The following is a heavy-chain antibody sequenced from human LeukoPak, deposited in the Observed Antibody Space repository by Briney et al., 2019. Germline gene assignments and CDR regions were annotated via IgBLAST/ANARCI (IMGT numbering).Heavy chain of an antibody. CDR3: AREIVVVPSAMGFDT. J-gene: IGHJ5*02. CDR1: GYSFTTYY. D-gene: IGHD2-2*01. Sequence: ASVRVSCKASGYSFTTYYIHWVRQAPGQGLEWMGVINPSGGSTSFAQKFQARLTMTRDTSTSTVYMELSGLSSEDTAVYYCAREIVVVPSAMGFDTWGQGTLVTVSS. V-gene: IGHV1-46*01. CDR2: INPSGGST.